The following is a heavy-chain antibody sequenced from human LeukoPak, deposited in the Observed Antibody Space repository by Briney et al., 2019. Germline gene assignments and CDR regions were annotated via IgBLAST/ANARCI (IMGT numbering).Heavy chain of an antibody. J-gene: IGHJ5*02. V-gene: IGHV4-59*01. D-gene: IGHD3-22*01. CDR3: AREDYYDSHNWFDP. CDR1: GGSISGYY. CDR2: ISYSGST. Sequence: PSETLFLTCTVSGGSISGYYWSWIRQPPGKGLEWVGYISYSGSTNYNPSLKSRVTISVDTSKNQFSLKLSSVTAADTAVYYCAREDYYDSHNWFDPWGQGTLVTVSS.